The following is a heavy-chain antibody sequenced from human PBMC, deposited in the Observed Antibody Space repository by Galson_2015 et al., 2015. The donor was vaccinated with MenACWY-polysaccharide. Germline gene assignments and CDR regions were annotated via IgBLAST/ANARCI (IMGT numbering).Heavy chain of an antibody. CDR1: RFTFSIYS. V-gene: IGHV3-48*04. CDR3: TRVGTSGWTPDY. Sequence: SLRLSCAASRFTFSIYSINWVRQAPGKGLEWVSYISSSSGSIYYADSVKGRFTVSRDNAENSVSLQMNSLRAEDTAVYYCTRVGTSGWTPDYWGQGTLVAVSS. D-gene: IGHD6-19*01. J-gene: IGHJ4*02. CDR2: ISSSSGSI.